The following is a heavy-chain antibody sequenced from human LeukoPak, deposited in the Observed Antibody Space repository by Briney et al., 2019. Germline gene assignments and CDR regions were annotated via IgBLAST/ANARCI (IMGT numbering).Heavy chain of an antibody. CDR2: INHSGST. D-gene: IGHD3-10*01. CDR1: GGSFSGYY. CDR3: ARFRAPSGRFGYFDY. J-gene: IGHJ4*02. Sequence: SETLSLTCAVYGGSFSGYYWSWIRQPPGKGLEWIGEINHSGSTNYNPSLKSRVTISVDTSKNQFSLKLSSVTAADTAVYYCARFRAPSGRFGYFDYWGQGTLVTVSS. V-gene: IGHV4-34*01.